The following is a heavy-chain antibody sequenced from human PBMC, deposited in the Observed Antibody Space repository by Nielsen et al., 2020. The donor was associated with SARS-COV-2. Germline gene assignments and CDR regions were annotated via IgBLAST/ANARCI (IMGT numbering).Heavy chain of an antibody. CDR3: ARDQYSSSSGYFQH. Sequence: GESLKISCVVSGFTISTYAMSWVRQAPGKGLEWVSAISASTYYADSVKGRFTISRDNSKNTLYLQMNSLRAEDTAVYYCARDQYSSSSGYFQHWGQGTLVTVSS. CDR2: ISAST. CDR1: GFTISTYA. V-gene: IGHV3-23*01. J-gene: IGHJ1*01. D-gene: IGHD6-6*01.